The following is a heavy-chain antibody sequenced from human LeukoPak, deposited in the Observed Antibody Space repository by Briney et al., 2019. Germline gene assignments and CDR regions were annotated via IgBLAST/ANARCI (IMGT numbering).Heavy chain of an antibody. V-gene: IGHV5-51*01. CDR3: ARERPHDAFDI. J-gene: IGHJ3*02. CDR2: ICPGDSDT. D-gene: IGHD1-1*01. CDR1: GYSFTSYW. Sequence: GESLKISCKGSGYSFTSYWIGWVRPMPGKGLEWMGIICPGDSDTRYSPSFQGQVTISADKSISTAYLQWSSLKASDTAMYYCARERPHDAFDIWGQGTMVTVSS.